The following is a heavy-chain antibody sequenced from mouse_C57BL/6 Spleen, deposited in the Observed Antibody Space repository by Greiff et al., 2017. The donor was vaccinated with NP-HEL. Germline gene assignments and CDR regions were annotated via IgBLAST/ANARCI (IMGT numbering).Heavy chain of an antibody. CDR2: IDPETGGT. CDR1: GYTFTDYE. V-gene: IGHV1-15*01. Sequence: VQLQQSGAELVRPGASVTLSCKASGYTFTDYEMHWVKQTPVHGLEWIGAIDPETGGTAYNQKFKGKAILTADKSSSTAYMELRSLTSEDSAVYYCTPITTVVASSYYFDYWGQGTTLTVSS. D-gene: IGHD1-1*01. CDR3: TPITTVVASSYYFDY. J-gene: IGHJ2*01.